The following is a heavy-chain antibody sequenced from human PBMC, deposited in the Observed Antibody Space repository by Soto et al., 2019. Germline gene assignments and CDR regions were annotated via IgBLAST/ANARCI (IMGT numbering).Heavy chain of an antibody. J-gene: IGHJ6*02. V-gene: IGHV4-59*01. CDR1: GDSIRSYY. D-gene: IGHD5-12*01. CDR2: IYYSGST. CDR3: ARAYGGFDNGLDV. Sequence: KPSETLSLTCTVSGDSIRSYYWTWIRQPPGKGLELIGYIYYSGSTRYNPSLKSRVTISVDMSKNQSSLKLSSVIAADTAVYYCARAYGGFDNGLDVWGQGTAVTVSS.